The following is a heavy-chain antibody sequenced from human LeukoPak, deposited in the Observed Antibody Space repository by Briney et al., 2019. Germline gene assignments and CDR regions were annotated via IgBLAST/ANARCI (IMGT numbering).Heavy chain of an antibody. D-gene: IGHD2-2*01. J-gene: IGHJ4*02. Sequence: PGGSLRLSCTASGFAFDEHGMSWVRQVPGKGLVWVSGINWSGGSTGYADPLRGRFTISRDNAKNSLYLQMDSLRAEDTALYYCARAPITSPFYFDYWGQGTLVTVSS. CDR1: GFAFDEHG. CDR3: ARAPITSPFYFDY. CDR2: INWSGGST. V-gene: IGHV3-20*04.